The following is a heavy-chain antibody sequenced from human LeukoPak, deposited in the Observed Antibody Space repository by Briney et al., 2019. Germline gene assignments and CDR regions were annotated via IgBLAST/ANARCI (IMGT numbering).Heavy chain of an antibody. CDR2: ISYDGSNK. J-gene: IGHJ4*02. Sequence: PGGSLRLSCAASGFPFSSYGMHWVRQAPGKGLEWVAVISYDGSNKYYADSVKGRFTISRDNSKNTLYLQMNSLRAEDTAVYYCAKDSEWFGEFSFFDYWGQGTLVTVSS. D-gene: IGHD3-10*01. CDR1: GFPFSSYG. CDR3: AKDSEWFGEFSFFDY. V-gene: IGHV3-30*18.